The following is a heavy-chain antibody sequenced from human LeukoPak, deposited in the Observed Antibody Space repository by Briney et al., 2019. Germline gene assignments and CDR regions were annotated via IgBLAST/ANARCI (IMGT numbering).Heavy chain of an antibody. D-gene: IGHD3-22*01. CDR3: ARGYYYDSSGYFDY. Sequence: SETLSLTCTVSGGSISSYYWSWIRQSAGKGLEWIGRIYTSGSTNYNPSLKSRVTMSVDTSKNQFSLKLSSVTAADTAVYYCARGYYYDSSGYFDYWGQGTLVTVSS. V-gene: IGHV4-4*07. CDR1: GGSISSYY. CDR2: IYTSGST. J-gene: IGHJ4*02.